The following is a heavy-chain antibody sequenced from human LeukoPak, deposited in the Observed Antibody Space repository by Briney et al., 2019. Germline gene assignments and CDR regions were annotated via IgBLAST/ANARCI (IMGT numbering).Heavy chain of an antibody. Sequence: GGSLRLSCAASGFTFSSYAMHWIRQAPGKGLEWVAVISYDGSNKYYADSVKGRFTISRDNSKNTLYLQMNSLRAEDTAVYYCARVSGGRHAYDYWGQGTLVTVSS. CDR3: ARVSGGRHAYDY. CDR2: ISYDGSNK. D-gene: IGHD1-26*01. CDR1: GFTFSSYA. V-gene: IGHV3-30-3*01. J-gene: IGHJ4*02.